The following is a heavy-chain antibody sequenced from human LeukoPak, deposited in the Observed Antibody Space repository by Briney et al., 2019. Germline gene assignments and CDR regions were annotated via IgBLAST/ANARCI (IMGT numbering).Heavy chain of an antibody. D-gene: IGHD2-2*01. CDR2: INHSGST. J-gene: IGHJ6*02. CDR3: ARGRGRPRHPIVVVPAASYYYYYGMDV. V-gene: IGHV4-34*01. Sequence: SETLSLTCAVYGGSFSGYYWSWLRQPPGKGLEWIGEINHSGSTNYNPSLKSRVTISVDTSKNQFSLKLSSVTAADTAVYYCARGRGRPRHPIVVVPAASYYYYYGMDVWGQGTTVTVSS. CDR1: GGSFSGYY.